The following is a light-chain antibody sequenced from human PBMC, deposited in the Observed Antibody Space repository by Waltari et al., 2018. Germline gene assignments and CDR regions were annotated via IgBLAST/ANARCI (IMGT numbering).Light chain of an antibody. CDR3: CSYGGNTPVL. Sequence: QSALTQPASVSGSPGQSITLSCTGTTSNIGYYNFVAWYQQHPGKAPKVMIFEVSKRPSGVSYRFSGSKSGNTASLTISGLQADDEADYYCCSYGGNTPVLFGGGTRLTVL. CDR2: EVS. V-gene: IGLV2-23*02. J-gene: IGLJ2*01. CDR1: TSNIGYYNF.